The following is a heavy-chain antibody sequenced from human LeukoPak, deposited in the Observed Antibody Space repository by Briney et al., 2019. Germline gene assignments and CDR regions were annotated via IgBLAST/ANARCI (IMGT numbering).Heavy chain of an antibody. CDR1: RFTFSDHY. CDR3: ARVGDYYDTRGFSSDAFDI. J-gene: IGHJ3*02. CDR2: IRTRAKGYTT. Sequence: SGGSLRLSCAASRFTFSDHYMDWVRQAPGKGLEWVARIRTRAKGYTTQYAPSVRDRFSISRDDSTNSVYLQMNSLKTEDTAVYFCARVGDYYDTRGFSSDAFDIGGLGTMVTVAS. D-gene: IGHD3-22*01. V-gene: IGHV3-72*01.